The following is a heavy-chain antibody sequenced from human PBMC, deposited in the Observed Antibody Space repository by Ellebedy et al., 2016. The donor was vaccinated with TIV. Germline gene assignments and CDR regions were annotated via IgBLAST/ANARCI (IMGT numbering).Heavy chain of an antibody. Sequence: LSLTCTTSGFTFDDYAMHWVRQAPGKGLEWVSSITWNSGYIAYADSVKGRFTISRDNAKNSLYLQMNSLRAEDTAVYYCARDGPESFQDYYYAMDVWGQGTTVIVSS. CDR1: GFTFDDYA. J-gene: IGHJ6*02. CDR2: ITWNSGYI. V-gene: IGHV3-9*01. CDR3: ARDGPESFQDYYYAMDV. D-gene: IGHD3-10*01.